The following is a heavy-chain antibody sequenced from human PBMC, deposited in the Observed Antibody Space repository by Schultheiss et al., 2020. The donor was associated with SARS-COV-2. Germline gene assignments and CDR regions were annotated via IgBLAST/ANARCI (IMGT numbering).Heavy chain of an antibody. V-gene: IGHV4-61*08. CDR1: GGSISSGGYY. Sequence: SETLSLTCTVSGGSISSGGYYWSWIRQHPGKGLEWIGYIYYSGSTNYNPSLKSRVTISVDTSKNQFSLKLSSVTAADTAVYYCARATGYCSSTSCYTGGNWFDPWGQGTLVTVSS. CDR3: ARATGYCSSTSCYTGGNWFDP. D-gene: IGHD2-2*02. J-gene: IGHJ5*02. CDR2: IYYSGST.